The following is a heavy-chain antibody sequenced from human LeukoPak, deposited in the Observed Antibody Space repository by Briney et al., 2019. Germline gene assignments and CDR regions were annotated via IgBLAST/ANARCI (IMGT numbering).Heavy chain of an antibody. D-gene: IGHD3-10*01. CDR1: GYTFTAYY. V-gene: IGHV1-2*02. Sequence: ASVKASCKASGYTFTAYYLHWVRQAPGQGLEWMGWIHPNSGGTNYAQNFQGRVSMTTDTSISTVYMELSRLRSDDTAVYYCARDYYGSGTYYKDYWGQGTLVTVSS. CDR3: ARDYYGSGTYYKDY. J-gene: IGHJ4*02. CDR2: IHPNSGGT.